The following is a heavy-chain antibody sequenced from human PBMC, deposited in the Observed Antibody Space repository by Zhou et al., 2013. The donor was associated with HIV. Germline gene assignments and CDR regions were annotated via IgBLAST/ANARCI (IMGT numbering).Heavy chain of an antibody. CDR3: ARRYCSSTSCYGYFDY. D-gene: IGHD2-2*01. Sequence: QVQLVQSGAEVKKPGSSVKVSCKASGGTFSSYAISWVRQAPGQGLEWMGGIIPIFGTANYAQKFQGRVTITTDESTSTAYMELSSLRSEDTAVYYCARRYCSSTSCYGYFDYWGQGTLVTVSS. CDR2: IIPIFGTA. J-gene: IGHJ4*02. CDR1: GGTFSSYA. V-gene: IGHV1-69*05.